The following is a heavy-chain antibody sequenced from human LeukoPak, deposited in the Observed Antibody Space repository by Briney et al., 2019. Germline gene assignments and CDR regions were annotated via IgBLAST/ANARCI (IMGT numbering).Heavy chain of an antibody. J-gene: IGHJ6*03. D-gene: IGHD3-10*01. V-gene: IGHV1-2*02. CDR1: GYTLTESS. CDR2: INPNSGGT. CDR3: ASGSAYYYYYYYMDV. Sequence: RASVEVSCKVSGYTLTESSMHWVRQAPGQGLEWMGWINPNSGGTNYAQRFQGRVTMTRDTSISTAYMELSRLRSDDTAVYYCASGSAYYYYYYYMDVWGKGTTVTVSS.